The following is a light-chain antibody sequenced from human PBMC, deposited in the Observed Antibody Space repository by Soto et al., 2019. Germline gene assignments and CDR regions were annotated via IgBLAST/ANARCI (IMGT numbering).Light chain of an antibody. V-gene: IGKV3-15*01. CDR2: GAS. Sequence: EIVMTQSPATLSVSPGERATLSCRASQSVSSNLAWYQQKPGQAPRLLIYGASSRATGVPARFSGNGSGTQFTLTLSSLQSEDFAVYYCQQYIDWPQTFGQGTKVDI. CDR3: QQYIDWPQT. CDR1: QSVSSN. J-gene: IGKJ1*01.